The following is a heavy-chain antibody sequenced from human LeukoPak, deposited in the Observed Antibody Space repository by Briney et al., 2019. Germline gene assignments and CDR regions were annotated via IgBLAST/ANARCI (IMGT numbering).Heavy chain of an antibody. CDR3: ARDESGYNYGYAAYYYYMDV. V-gene: IGHV4-61*02. D-gene: IGHD5-18*01. CDR1: GGSISSGSYY. Sequence: PSETLSLTCTVSGGSISSGSYYWSWIRQPAGKGLEWIGRIYTSGSTNYNPSLKSRVTISVDTSKNQFSLKLSSVTAADTAVYFCARDESGYNYGYAAYYYYMDVWGKGTTVTVSS. CDR2: IYTSGST. J-gene: IGHJ6*03.